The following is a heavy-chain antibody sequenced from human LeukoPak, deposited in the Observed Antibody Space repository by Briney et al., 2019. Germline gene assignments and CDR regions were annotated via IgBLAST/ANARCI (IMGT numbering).Heavy chain of an antibody. J-gene: IGHJ4*02. V-gene: IGHV4-30-4*08. Sequence: SETLSLTCTVSGVSITGYYWIWVRQPPGKGLEWIGYIYYSGSTHYNPSLKSRITISVDTSQNQLSLKLSSVTAADTAVYYCASYYRSGSYPLFNYWGQGTLVTVSS. D-gene: IGHD3-10*01. CDR2: IYYSGST. CDR1: GVSITGYY. CDR3: ASYYRSGSYPLFNY.